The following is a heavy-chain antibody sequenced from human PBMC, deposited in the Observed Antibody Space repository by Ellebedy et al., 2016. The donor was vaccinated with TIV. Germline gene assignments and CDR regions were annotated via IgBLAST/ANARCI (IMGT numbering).Heavy chain of an antibody. Sequence: PGGSLRLSCAVSGFTFSSYSMNWVRQAPGKGLEWVSYISSSGSPIHYADSVKGRFSISRDNAKNSLYLQMNSLRAEDTAIHYCARGGHYGSGSSSGLDIWGQGTMVTVSS. D-gene: IGHD3-10*01. CDR2: ISSSGSPI. CDR1: GFTFSSYS. CDR3: ARGGHYGSGSSSGLDI. V-gene: IGHV3-48*04. J-gene: IGHJ3*02.